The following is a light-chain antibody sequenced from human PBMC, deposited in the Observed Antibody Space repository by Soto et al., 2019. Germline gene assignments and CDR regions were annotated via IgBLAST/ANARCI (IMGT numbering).Light chain of an antibody. CDR3: QEGGSSAGV. CDR1: KLGDKY. CDR2: QDS. Sequence: SSELTQPPSVSVSPGQTASITCSGDKLGDKYACWYQQKPGQSPVLVIYQDSKRPSGIPERFSGSSSGNTATLTISGTQAKDEDDYHCQEGGSSAGVFGGGTKLTVL. J-gene: IGLJ2*01. V-gene: IGLV3-1*01.